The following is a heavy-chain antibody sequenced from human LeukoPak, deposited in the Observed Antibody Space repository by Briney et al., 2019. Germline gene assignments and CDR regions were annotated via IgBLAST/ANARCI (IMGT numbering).Heavy chain of an antibody. CDR2: ISGSGGST. J-gene: IGHJ4*02. Sequence: GGSLRLSCAASGFIFSSYAMSWVRQAPGKELEWVSVISGSGGSTYYADSVKGRFTISRDNSKNTLYLQMNSLRVEDTAVYYCAETRGGVVATTSDYWGQGTLVTVSS. V-gene: IGHV3-23*01. CDR3: AETRGGVVATTSDY. D-gene: IGHD5-12*01. CDR1: GFIFSSYA.